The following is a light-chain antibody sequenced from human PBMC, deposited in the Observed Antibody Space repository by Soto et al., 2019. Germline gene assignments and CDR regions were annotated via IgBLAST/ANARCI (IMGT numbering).Light chain of an antibody. CDR2: EVS. V-gene: IGLV2-23*02. Sequence: QSALTQPASVSGSPGQSITISCTGTSSDVGSYNLVSWYQQHPGKAPKVMIYEVSKRPSGVSNRFSGSKSGNTASLTISGLQAEDDADYYFFSYGGTYVFGPGTKLTVL. J-gene: IGLJ1*01. CDR1: SSDVGSYNL. CDR3: FSYGGTYV.